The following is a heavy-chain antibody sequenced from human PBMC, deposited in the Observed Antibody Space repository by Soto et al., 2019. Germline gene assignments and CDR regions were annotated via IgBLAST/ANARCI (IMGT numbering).Heavy chain of an antibody. D-gene: IGHD2-15*01. CDR3: AKVGYCSGGSCYS. CDR2: ISGSGGST. Sequence: LRLSCAASGFTFSSYAMSWVRQAPRKGLEWVSAISGSGGSTYYADSVKGRFTISRDNSKNTLYLQMNSLRAEDTAVYYCAKVGYCSGGSCYSWGQGTLVTVSS. J-gene: IGHJ4*02. V-gene: IGHV3-23*01. CDR1: GFTFSSYA.